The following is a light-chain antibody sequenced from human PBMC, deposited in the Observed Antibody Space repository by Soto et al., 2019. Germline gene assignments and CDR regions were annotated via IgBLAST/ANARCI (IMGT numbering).Light chain of an antibody. V-gene: IGKV3-15*01. J-gene: IGKJ1*01. CDR2: GAS. CDR3: QQYNNWRT. Sequence: EIVLTQSPGTLSLSPGERATLSCRASQSVSSSYLAWYQQKPGQAPRLLIYGASTRATGIPARFSGSGSGTEFTLTISSLQSEDFAFYYCQQYNNWRTFGQGTKVEI. CDR1: QSVSSSY.